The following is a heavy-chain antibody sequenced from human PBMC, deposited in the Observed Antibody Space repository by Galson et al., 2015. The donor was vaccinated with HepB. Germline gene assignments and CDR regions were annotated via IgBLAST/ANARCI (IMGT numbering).Heavy chain of an antibody. D-gene: IGHD4-17*01. V-gene: IGHV4-31*03. Sequence: TLSLTCTVSGGSISSGGYYWSWIRQHPGKGLEWIGYIYYSGSTYYNPSLNGRVTISVDTSKNQFSLKLSSVTAADTAVYYCARMVYGDAYYFDYWGQGTLLTVSS. CDR3: ARMVYGDAYYFDY. J-gene: IGHJ4*02. CDR2: IYYSGST. CDR1: GGSISSGGYY.